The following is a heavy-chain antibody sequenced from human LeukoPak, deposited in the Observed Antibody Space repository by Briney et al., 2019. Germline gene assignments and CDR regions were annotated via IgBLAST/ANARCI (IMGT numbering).Heavy chain of an antibody. Sequence: PGGSLRLSCAASGFTFSSYAMHWVRQAPGKGLEWVAVISYDGSNKYYADSVKGRFTISRDNSKSTLYLQMNSLRAEDTAVYYCARGRVRGGNYFDYWGQGTLVTVSS. CDR1: GFTFSSYA. J-gene: IGHJ4*02. V-gene: IGHV3-30-3*01. CDR2: ISYDGSNK. CDR3: ARGRVRGGNYFDY. D-gene: IGHD3-16*01.